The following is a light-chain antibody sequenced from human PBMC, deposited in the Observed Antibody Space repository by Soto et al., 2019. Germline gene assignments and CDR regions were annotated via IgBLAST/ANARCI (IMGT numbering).Light chain of an antibody. J-gene: IGKJ3*01. V-gene: IGKV2-28*01. CDR2: LGS. CDR1: TSLLHSNGNNY. Sequence: EIVMTQSPLSLPVTPGEPASISCSSSTSLLHSNGNNYLDWFLQKPGQSPQLLIYLGSNRATGVPDRFRASVSGTDFSLKISRVEAEDVGVYCCMHVLQTHHTFGTGT. CDR3: MHVLQTHHT.